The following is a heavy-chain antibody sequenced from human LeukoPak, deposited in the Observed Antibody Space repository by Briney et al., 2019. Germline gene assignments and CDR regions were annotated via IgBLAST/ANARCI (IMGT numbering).Heavy chain of an antibody. CDR2: VDHTGST. Sequence: SETLSLTCSVSDDSITMYYWTWIRQPPGKGLEWIGYVDHTGSTNFNPSLNGRVSISRDTSKNLFSLRLRSVTAADTAVYYCARQAVLRYFDWFHAFDIWGQGTMVTVSS. V-gene: IGHV4-59*08. CDR3: ARQAVLRYFDWFHAFDI. D-gene: IGHD3-9*01. CDR1: DDSITMYY. J-gene: IGHJ3*02.